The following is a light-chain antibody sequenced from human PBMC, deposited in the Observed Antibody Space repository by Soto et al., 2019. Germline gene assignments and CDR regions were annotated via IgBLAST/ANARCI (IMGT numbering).Light chain of an antibody. J-gene: IGKJ4*01. Sequence: EIVLTQSPDTLSLSQGERETHSCRASKRIGSSLAWYKQKPGQATRLLIYDASNRPTGIPARFSGSGSGTDFSLSIFCLEPEDFAAYFCQQRSRSLTFGGGTKVDIK. CDR1: KRIGSS. CDR2: DAS. CDR3: QQRSRSLT. V-gene: IGKV3-11*01.